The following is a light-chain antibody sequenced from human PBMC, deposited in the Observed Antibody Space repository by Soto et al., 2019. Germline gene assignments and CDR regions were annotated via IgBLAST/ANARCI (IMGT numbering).Light chain of an antibody. CDR3: SSYTSSSTLEV. CDR1: SSEVGGYNY. J-gene: IGLJ1*01. Sequence: QSVLTQPASLSGSPGQSITLSCTGTSSEVGGYNYVSWYQQHPGKAPKLMIYDVSNRPSGVSNRFSGSKSGNTASLTISGLQAEDEADYYCSSYTSSSTLEVFGTGTKVTVL. CDR2: DVS. V-gene: IGLV2-14*01.